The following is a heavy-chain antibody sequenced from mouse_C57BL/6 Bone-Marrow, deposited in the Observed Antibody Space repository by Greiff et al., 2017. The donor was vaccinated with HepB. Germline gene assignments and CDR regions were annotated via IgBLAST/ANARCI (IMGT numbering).Heavy chain of an antibody. V-gene: IGHV1-47*01. CDR2: FHPYNDDT. J-gene: IGHJ1*03. CDR1: GYTFTTYP. CDR3: ARSGDYDWYFDV. Sequence: VKLVESGAELVKPGASVKMSCKASGYTFTTYPIEWMKQNHGKSLEWIGNFHPYNDDTKYNEKFKGKATLTVEKSSSTVYLELSRLTSVDSAVYYCARSGDYDWYFDVWGTGTTGTVSS. D-gene: IGHD2-4*01.